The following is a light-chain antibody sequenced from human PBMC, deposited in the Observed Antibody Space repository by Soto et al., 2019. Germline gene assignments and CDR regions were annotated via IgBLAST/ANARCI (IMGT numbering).Light chain of an antibody. V-gene: IGLV1-47*01. CDR3: AAWDDSLSGVV. J-gene: IGLJ2*01. CDR2: RNN. Sequence: QSVLTQPPSASGTPGQRVTISGSGSSANIGSNYVYWYQQVPGTAPKLLIYRNNQRPSGVPDRFSGSKSGTSASLAISGLRSEDEADYHCAAWDDSLSGVVFGGGTKVTVL. CDR1: SANIGSNY.